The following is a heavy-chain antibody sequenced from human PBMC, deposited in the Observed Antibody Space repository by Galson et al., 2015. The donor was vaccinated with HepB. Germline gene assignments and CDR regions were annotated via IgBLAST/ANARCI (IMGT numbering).Heavy chain of an antibody. D-gene: IGHD3-10*01. V-gene: IGHV3-11*06. CDR1: GFTFSDYY. Sequence: SLRLSCAASGFTFSDYYMSWIRQAPGKGLEWVSYISSSSSYTNYADSVKGRFTISRDNAKNSLYLQMNSLRAEDTAVYYCARAEITMVRGANYYYYGMDVWGQGTTVTVSS. J-gene: IGHJ6*02. CDR3: ARAEITMVRGANYYYYGMDV. CDR2: ISSSSSYT.